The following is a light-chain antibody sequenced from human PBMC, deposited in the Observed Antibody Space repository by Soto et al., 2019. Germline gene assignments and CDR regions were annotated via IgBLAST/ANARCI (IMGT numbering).Light chain of an antibody. CDR2: GAS. V-gene: IGKV3-20*01. CDR1: QSVSTRY. CDR3: QQYGSSLSIT. Sequence: EIVLTQSPGTLSLSPGERATLSCRASQSVSTRYLAWYQQKPGQAPRLLIYGASSRATGIPDRFSGSGSETDFTLTISSLEPEEFAVYYCQQYGSSLSITFGQGTRLEIK. J-gene: IGKJ5*01.